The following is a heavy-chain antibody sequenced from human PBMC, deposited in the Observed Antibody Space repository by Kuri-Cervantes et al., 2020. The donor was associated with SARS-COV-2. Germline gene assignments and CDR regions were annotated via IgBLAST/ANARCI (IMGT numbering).Heavy chain of an antibody. CDR2: ISSSGSTI. CDR3: ARTGLPGWYYYYGMEV. D-gene: IGHD2-15*01. J-gene: IGHJ6*02. V-gene: IGHV3-11*01. CDR1: GFTFSDYY. Sequence: LSLTCAASGFTFSDYYMSWLRQAPGKGLEWVSYISSSGSTIYYTDSLKGGFTISRDNAKNSLYLQMNRLRAEDTAVYYCARTGLPGWYYYYGMEVWGQGTTVTVSS.